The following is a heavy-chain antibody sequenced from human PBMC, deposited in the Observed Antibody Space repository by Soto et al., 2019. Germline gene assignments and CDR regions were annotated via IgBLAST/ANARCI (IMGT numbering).Heavy chain of an antibody. J-gene: IGHJ4*02. Sequence: QVQLVESGGGVVHPGRSLTLSCAASGFTFSSYGMHWVRQAPGKGLEWVAVISYDGSNKYYADSVKGRFTISRDNSKNTLYLQMNSLRAEDTAVYYCAHAFRGDFDYWGQGTLVTVSS. V-gene: IGHV3-30*03. CDR3: AHAFRGDFDY. CDR2: ISYDGSNK. D-gene: IGHD3-10*01. CDR1: GFTFSSYG.